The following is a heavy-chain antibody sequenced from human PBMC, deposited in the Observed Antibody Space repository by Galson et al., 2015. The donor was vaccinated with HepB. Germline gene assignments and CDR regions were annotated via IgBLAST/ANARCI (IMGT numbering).Heavy chain of an antibody. D-gene: IGHD2-15*01. CDR3: ARDRYCSGGSRYPLDY. J-gene: IGHJ4*02. CDR1: GFTFSSYW. CDR2: INSDGSST. V-gene: IGHV3-74*01. Sequence: SLRLSCAASGFTFSSYWMHWVRQAPGKGLVWVSRINSDGSSTNYADSVKGRFTISRDNAKNTLYLQMNSLRAEDTAVYYCARDRYCSGGSRYPLDYWGQGTLVTVSS.